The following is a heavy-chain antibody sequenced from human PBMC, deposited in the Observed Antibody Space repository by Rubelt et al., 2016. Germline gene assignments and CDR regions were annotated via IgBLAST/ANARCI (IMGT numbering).Heavy chain of an antibody. Sequence: VRQAPGKGLEWVAVIWSDGSNKYYVDSVKGRFTISRDNSKNRLFLQMNSLRAEDTAVYYCARRIAVAGGWFDPWGQGTLVTVSA. CDR2: IWSDGSNK. D-gene: IGHD6-13*01. J-gene: IGHJ5*02. V-gene: IGHV3-33*01. CDR3: ARRIAVAGGWFDP.